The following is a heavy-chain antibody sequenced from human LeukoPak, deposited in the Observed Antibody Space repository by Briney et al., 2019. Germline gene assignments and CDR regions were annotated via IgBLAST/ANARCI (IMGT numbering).Heavy chain of an antibody. D-gene: IGHD3-16*02. CDR2: ISGSDST. CDR3: AREGGRGLGELSDY. V-gene: IGHV3-23*01. CDR1: GFTFSSYA. Sequence: GGSLRLSCAASGFTFSSYAMSWVRQAPGKGLEWVSSISGSDSTYYADSVKGRFTISRDNSKNTLCLQMNSLRAEETAVYYFAREGGRGLGELSDYWGQGNLVTVSS. J-gene: IGHJ4*02.